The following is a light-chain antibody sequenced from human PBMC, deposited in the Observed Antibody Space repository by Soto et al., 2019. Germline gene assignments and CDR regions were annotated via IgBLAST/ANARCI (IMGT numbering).Light chain of an antibody. Sequence: QSALTQPASVSGSPGQSITISCTGTSSDVGGYNYVSWYQHHPGKAPKLMIFAVSNRPSGVSNRFSGSKSGNTASLTISGLQPEDEADYYCSSYTTGNTRQVVFGTGTK. J-gene: IGLJ1*01. CDR3: SSYTTGNTRQVV. V-gene: IGLV2-14*03. CDR1: SSDVGGYNY. CDR2: AVS.